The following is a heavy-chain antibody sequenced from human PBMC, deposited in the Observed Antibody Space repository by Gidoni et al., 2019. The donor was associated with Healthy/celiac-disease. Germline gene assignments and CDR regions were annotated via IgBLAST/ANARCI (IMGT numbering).Heavy chain of an antibody. CDR2: ISGSGGST. J-gene: IGHJ3*02. V-gene: IGHV3-23*01. Sequence: EVQLLSSVGVLVQPGRSLRLSCSASGFNFISYAMSWIRQVPGKGLEWVSAISGSGGSTYYADSVKGGFTISRDNSKNKMYLQMNSLRAEDTAVYYCAKVFQGTYCSSTSCYTSVAFDIWGQGTMVTVSS. CDR3: AKVFQGTYCSSTSCYTSVAFDI. CDR1: GFNFISYA. D-gene: IGHD2-2*02.